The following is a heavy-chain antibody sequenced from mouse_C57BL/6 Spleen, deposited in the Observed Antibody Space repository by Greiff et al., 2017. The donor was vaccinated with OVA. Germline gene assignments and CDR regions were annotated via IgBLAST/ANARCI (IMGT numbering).Heavy chain of an antibody. D-gene: IGHD1-1*01. CDR1: GYSFTSYY. CDR3: ARDYGSSYGFAY. Sequence: VQLQQSGPELVKPGASVKISCKASGYSFTSYYIHWVKQRPGQGLEWIGCIYPGSGNTKYNEKFKGKATLTADTSSSTAYMQHSSLTSEDSAVYYCARDYGSSYGFAYWGQGTLVTVSA. CDR2: IYPGSGNT. J-gene: IGHJ3*01. V-gene: IGHV1-66*01.